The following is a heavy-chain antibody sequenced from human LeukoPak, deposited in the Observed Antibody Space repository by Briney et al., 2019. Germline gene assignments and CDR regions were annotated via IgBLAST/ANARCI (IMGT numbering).Heavy chain of an antibody. CDR3: ARDPPSSWFDP. CDR1: GGSISSYY. J-gene: IGHJ5*02. Sequence: SETLSLTCTVSGGSISSYYWSWIRQPPGKGLEWIGYIYYSGSTNYNPSLKSRVTISVDTSKNQFSLKLSSETAADTAVYYCARDPPSSWFDPWGQGTLVTVSS. V-gene: IGHV4-59*01. CDR2: IYYSGST.